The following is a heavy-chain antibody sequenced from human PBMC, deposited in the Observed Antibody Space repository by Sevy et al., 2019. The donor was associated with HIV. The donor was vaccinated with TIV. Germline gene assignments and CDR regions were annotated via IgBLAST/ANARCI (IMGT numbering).Heavy chain of an antibody. CDR3: ARDTAGIGMDV. V-gene: IGHV3-7*01. J-gene: IGHJ6*02. Sequence: GGSLRLSCAASGFTFSSHWMSWVRQAPGKGLEWVANIKQDGSDKYYVDSVKGRFTISRDNAKNSLSLQMNSLRAEDTAVYYCARDTAGIGMDVWGQGTTVTVSS. CDR2: IKQDGSDK. D-gene: IGHD6-13*01. CDR1: GFTFSSHW.